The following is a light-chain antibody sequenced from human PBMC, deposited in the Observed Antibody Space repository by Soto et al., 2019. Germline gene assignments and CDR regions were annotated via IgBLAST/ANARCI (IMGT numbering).Light chain of an antibody. Sequence: IQMTQSPSTLSASIGDRVTITCRASQSISLWLAWYQQKSGKAPNLLIYDASTLESGVPSRFSGRGSGTQFTLTISSLQPDDFATYYCQRYNTFSGTFGPGAKVDIK. CDR1: QSISLW. V-gene: IGKV1-5*01. CDR2: DAS. CDR3: QRYNTFSGT. J-gene: IGKJ1*01.